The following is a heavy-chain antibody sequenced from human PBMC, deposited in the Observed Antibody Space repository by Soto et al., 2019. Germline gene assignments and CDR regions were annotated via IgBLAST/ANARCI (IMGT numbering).Heavy chain of an antibody. V-gene: IGHV4-30-4*01. Sequence: SETLSLTCTVSGGSISSGDYYWSWIRQPPGKGLEWIGYIYYSGSTYYNPSLKSRVTISVDTSKNQFSLKLSSVTAADTAVYYCARDYRSSSSSPYYYYYGMDVWGQGTTVTVSS. CDR3: ARDYRSSSSSPYYYYYGMDV. J-gene: IGHJ6*02. CDR2: IYYSGST. CDR1: GGSISSGDYY. D-gene: IGHD6-6*01.